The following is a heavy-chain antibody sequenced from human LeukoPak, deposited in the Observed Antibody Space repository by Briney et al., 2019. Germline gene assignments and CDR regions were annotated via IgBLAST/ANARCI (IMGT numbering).Heavy chain of an antibody. Sequence: ASVKVSCKASGYTFTSYSISWVRQAPGQGLEWMGWISAYNGNTNYAQKLQGRVTMTTDTSTSTAYMELRSLRSDDTAVYYCARDNPLMGVVVPPNFFAFDPWGQGTLVTVSS. D-gene: IGHD2-2*01. CDR3: ARDNPLMGVVVPPNFFAFDP. CDR2: ISAYNGNT. V-gene: IGHV1-18*01. CDR1: GYTFTSYS. J-gene: IGHJ5*02.